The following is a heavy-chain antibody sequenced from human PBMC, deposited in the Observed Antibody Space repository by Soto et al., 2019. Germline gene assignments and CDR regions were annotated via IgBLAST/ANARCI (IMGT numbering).Heavy chain of an antibody. V-gene: IGHV2-5*02. D-gene: IGHD1-26*01. CDR1: GFSLSTSGVG. CDR2: IYWDDDK. CDR3: AHIPYYYYYSRMDV. Sequence: QITLKESGPTLVKPTQTLTLTCTFSGFSLSTSGVGVGWIRQPPGKALGWLALIYWDDDKRHSPSLKSTPTITKHTSKNHVVLTMTNMDPVDTATYYCAHIPYYYYYSRMDVWGQGTTVTFSS. J-gene: IGHJ6*02.